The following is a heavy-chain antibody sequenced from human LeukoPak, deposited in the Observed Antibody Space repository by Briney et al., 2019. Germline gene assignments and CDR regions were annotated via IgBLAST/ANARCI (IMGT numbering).Heavy chain of an antibody. D-gene: IGHD4-23*01. CDR1: GGSISSSSYY. J-gene: IGHJ4*02. CDR2: IYYSGST. CDR3: ARLLYGGNSLGPTSDY. Sequence: PSETLSPTCTVSGGSISSSSYYWGWIRQPPGKGLEWIGSIYYSGSTYYNPSLKSRVTISVDTSKNQFSLKLSSVTAADTAVYYCARLLYGGNSLGPTSDYWGQGTLVTVSS. V-gene: IGHV4-39*07.